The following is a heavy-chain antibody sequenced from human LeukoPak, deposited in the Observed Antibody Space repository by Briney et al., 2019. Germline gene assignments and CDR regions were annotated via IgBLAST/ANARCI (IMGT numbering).Heavy chain of an antibody. CDR1: GGTMDSDY. J-gene: IGHJ2*01. D-gene: IGHD2-15*01. CDR2: IHTSGST. Sequence: SETLSLTCNASGGTMDSDYWSWIRKPAGKGLEWIGRIHTSGSTTYNPSFESRVTASIDTCRTQVSLRLSSVTAADTAVYYCARDGNRYCSGSNSDASGYFDLWGRGTLVTVSS. CDR3: ARDGNRYCSGSNSDASGYFDL. V-gene: IGHV4-4*07.